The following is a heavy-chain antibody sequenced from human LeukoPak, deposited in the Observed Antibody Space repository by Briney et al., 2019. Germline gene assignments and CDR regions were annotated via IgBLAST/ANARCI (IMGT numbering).Heavy chain of an antibody. J-gene: IGHJ6*04. CDR2: ITGSGDGT. D-gene: IGHD6-6*01. V-gene: IGHV3-23*01. Sequence: PGGSLRLSCAASGFTFSSHGVTWVRQAPGKGLEWVSAITGSGDGTYYADSVKGRFTISRDNSKNTLYLQMNSLRAEDTAVYYCARLYSSSDVWGKGTTVTVSS. CDR1: GFTFSSHG. CDR3: ARLYSSSDV.